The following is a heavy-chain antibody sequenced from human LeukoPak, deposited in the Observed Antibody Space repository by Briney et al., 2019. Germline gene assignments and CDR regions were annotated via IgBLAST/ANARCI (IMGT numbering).Heavy chain of an antibody. CDR3: AKAGFRYSSGWPGY. CDR2: ISYDGSNK. D-gene: IGHD6-19*01. V-gene: IGHV3-30*18. Sequence: GGSLRLSCAASGFTFSSYGMHWVRQAPGKGLEWVAVISYDGSNKYYADSVKGRFTISRDNSKNTLYLQMNSLRAEDTAVYYCAKAGFRYSSGWPGYWGQGTLVTVSS. J-gene: IGHJ4*02. CDR1: GFTFSSYG.